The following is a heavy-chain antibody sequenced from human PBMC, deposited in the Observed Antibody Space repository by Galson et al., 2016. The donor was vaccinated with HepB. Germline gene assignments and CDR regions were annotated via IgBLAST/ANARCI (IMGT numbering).Heavy chain of an antibody. D-gene: IGHD5-18*01. Sequence: SLRLSCAASGFIFSRYSMNWVRQAPGKGLEWVSYIVSGSDTIYYADSVKGRSTISRDNAKNSLYLQMIGLRDEDTAVYYCARGQDTSVEIYYYSMDVWGQGTTVTVSS. CDR3: ARGQDTSVEIYYYSMDV. CDR1: GFIFSRYS. J-gene: IGHJ6*02. V-gene: IGHV3-48*02. CDR2: IVSGSDTI.